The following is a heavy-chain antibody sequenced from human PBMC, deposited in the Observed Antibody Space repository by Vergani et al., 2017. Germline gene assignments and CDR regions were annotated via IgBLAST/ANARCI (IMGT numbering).Heavy chain of an antibody. Sequence: QVQLVQSGAEVKKPGASVKVPCKASGYTFTSYGISWVRQAPGQGLEWMGWISAYNGNTNYAQKLQGRVTMTTDTSTSTAYMELRSLRSDDTAVYYCARQTTVVTRGHYYYVMDVWGQGTTVTVSS. CDR2: ISAYNGNT. CDR1: GYTFTSYG. J-gene: IGHJ6*02. V-gene: IGHV1-18*01. D-gene: IGHD4-23*01. CDR3: ARQTTVVTRGHYYYVMDV.